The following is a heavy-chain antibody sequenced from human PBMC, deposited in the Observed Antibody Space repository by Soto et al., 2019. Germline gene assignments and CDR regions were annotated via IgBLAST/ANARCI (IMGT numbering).Heavy chain of an antibody. D-gene: IGHD6-19*01. J-gene: IGHJ4*02. V-gene: IGHV3-9*01. CDR3: AKDRAHSIAVAGTLDY. CDR2: ISWNSGSI. CDR1: GFTFDDYA. Sequence: EVQLVESGGGLVQPGRSLRLSCAASGFTFDDYAMHWVRQAPGKGLEWVSGISWNSGSIGYADSVKGRFTISRDNAKNYLDLQMNSLRAEDTALYYCAKDRAHSIAVAGTLDYWGQGTLVTVSS.